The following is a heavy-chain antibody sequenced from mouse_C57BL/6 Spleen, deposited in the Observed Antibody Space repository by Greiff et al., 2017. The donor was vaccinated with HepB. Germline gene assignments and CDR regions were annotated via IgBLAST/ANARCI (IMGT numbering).Heavy chain of an antibody. CDR2: INPNYGTT. V-gene: IGHV1-39*01. CDR1: GYSFTDYN. Sequence: EVKLMESGPELVKPGASVKISCKASGYSFTDYNMNWVKQSNGKSLEWIGVINPNYGTTSYNQKFKGKATLTVDQSSSTAYMQLNSLTSEDSAVYYCARSLDYYEYFDDWGTGTAVTVSS. J-gene: IGHJ1*03. D-gene: IGHD1-1*01. CDR3: ARSLDYYEYFDD.